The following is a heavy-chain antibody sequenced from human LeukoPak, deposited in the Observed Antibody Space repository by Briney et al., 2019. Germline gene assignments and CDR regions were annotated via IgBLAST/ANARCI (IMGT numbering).Heavy chain of an antibody. Sequence: ASVKLSCKASGYSFTSYYMHWVRQAPGQGLEWMGIINPSGGSTSYAQKFQGRVTITRDTSTSTVYMELSSLRSEDTAVYYCARAMMGYFQHWGQGTLVTVSS. CDR3: ARAMMGYFQH. V-gene: IGHV1-46*01. D-gene: IGHD3-22*01. J-gene: IGHJ1*01. CDR1: GYSFTSYY. CDR2: INPSGGST.